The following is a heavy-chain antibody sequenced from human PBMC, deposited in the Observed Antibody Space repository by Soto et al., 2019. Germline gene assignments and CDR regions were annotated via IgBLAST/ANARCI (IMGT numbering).Heavy chain of an antibody. CDR1: GFSLSNSGVG. Sequence: QITLKESGPSPVKPTQTLTVTCTFSGFSLSNSGVGVAWIRQPPGKALEWLALIYGDNDKRYSPSLKTRLTIPKDTSNTQLALTMTNMDPVDTATYYCAHCTLHDYGDYDPGTSHVFDSRGQGTLVTVSS. V-gene: IGHV2-5*02. CDR2: IYGDNDK. CDR3: AHCTLHDYGDYDPGTSHVFDS. J-gene: IGHJ4*02. D-gene: IGHD4-17*01.